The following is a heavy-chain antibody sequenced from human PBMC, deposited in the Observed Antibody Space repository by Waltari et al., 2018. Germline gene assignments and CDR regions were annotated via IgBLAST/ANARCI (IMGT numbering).Heavy chain of an antibody. Sequence: EVQLVESGGGLVQPGGSLRLSCAASGFTFSSYSMNWVRQARGKGLEWVSNISSSSSTIDYAYAVKGRCTISRDNAKNSLYLQMNSLRAEDTAVYYCARDGLKYSSGWYLPHWGQGTLVTVSS. V-gene: IGHV3-48*04. D-gene: IGHD6-19*01. CDR2: ISSSSSTI. CDR3: ARDGLKYSSGWYLPH. J-gene: IGHJ4*02. CDR1: GFTFSSYS.